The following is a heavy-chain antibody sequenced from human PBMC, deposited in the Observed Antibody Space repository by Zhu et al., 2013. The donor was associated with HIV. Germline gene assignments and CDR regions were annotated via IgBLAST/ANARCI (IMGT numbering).Heavy chain of an antibody. CDR1: GDTFSRYV. Sequence: QVQLVQSGTEVKKPGSSVRVSCKASGDTFSRYVLSWVRQAPGQGLEWMGGFVPIVKRANYAQRFQGRLTITADEATSTVYMDLRSLRSEDTAVYYCARDPSTISSGGILRSPMPGVDIPHWGQGHPGHRLV. J-gene: IGHJ1*01. CDR3: ARDPSTISSGGILRSPMPGVDIPH. CDR2: FVPIVKRA. V-gene: IGHV1-69*01. D-gene: IGHD1-20*01.